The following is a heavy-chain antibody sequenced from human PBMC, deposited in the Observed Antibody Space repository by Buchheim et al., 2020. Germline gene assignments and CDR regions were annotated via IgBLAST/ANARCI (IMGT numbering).Heavy chain of an antibody. CDR2: IYYSGST. J-gene: IGHJ4*02. CDR1: GGPISSSNW. Sequence: QVQLQESGPGLVKPSGTLSLTCAVSGGPISSSNWWSWVRQPPGKGLEWIGEIYYSGSTNYNPSLTSRVTISVDKSKNQFSLKLSSVTAADTAVYYCARGGSGYYQIPFDYWGQGTL. D-gene: IGHD3-22*01. V-gene: IGHV4-4*02. CDR3: ARGGSGYYQIPFDY.